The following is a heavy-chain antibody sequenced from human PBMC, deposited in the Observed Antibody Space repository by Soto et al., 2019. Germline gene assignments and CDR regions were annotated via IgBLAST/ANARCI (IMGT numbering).Heavy chain of an antibody. J-gene: IGHJ3*01. V-gene: IGHV4-34*01. CDR3: ARDGYDAFDV. Sequence: SETLSLTCAVYGGSFSGYYWTWIRQPPGTGLEWIGEIYHSGSTNYNPSLKSRVTISIDRSKNQFSLKLTSVTAADTAVYYCARDGYDAFDVWGQGTMVTVSS. D-gene: IGHD5-12*01. CDR2: IYHSGST. CDR1: GGSFSGYY.